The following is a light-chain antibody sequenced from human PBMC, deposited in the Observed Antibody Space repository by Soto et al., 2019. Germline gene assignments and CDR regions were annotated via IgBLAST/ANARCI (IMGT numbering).Light chain of an antibody. J-gene: IGLJ1*01. CDR2: DGG. CDR3: AAWDDNFSTYV. Sequence: QSALTQPASVSGSPGQSITISCTGTSSDVGSYNFVSWFQQHPGKVPKLMIYDGGKRPSGVSNRFSGSKSGNTASLTISGLQAEDEADYYCAAWDDNFSTYVFGSGTKVTVL. V-gene: IGLV2-23*01. CDR1: SSDVGSYNF.